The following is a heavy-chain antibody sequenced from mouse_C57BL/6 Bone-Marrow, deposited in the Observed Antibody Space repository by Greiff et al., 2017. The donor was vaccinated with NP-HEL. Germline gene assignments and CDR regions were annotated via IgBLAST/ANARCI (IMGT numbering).Heavy chain of an antibody. CDR2: ISDGGSYT. CDR3: ARDLYGSRPYAMDY. J-gene: IGHJ4*01. Sequence: EVHLVESGGGLVKPGGSLKLSCAASGFTFSSYAMSWVRQTPEKRLEWVATISDGGSYTYYPDNVKGRFTISRDNAKNNLYLQMSHLKSEDTAMYYCARDLYGSRPYAMDYWGQGTSVTVSS. V-gene: IGHV5-4*01. D-gene: IGHD1-1*01. CDR1: GFTFSSYA.